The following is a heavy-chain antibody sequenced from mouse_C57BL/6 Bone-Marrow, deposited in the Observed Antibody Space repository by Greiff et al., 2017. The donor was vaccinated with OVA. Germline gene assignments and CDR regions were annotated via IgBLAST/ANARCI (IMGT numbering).Heavy chain of an antibody. CDR1: GFTFSSYA. V-gene: IGHV5-9-1*02. J-gene: IGHJ4*01. Sequence: EVKLVESGEGLVKPGGSLKLSCAASGFTFSSYAMSWVRQPPEKRLEWVAYISSGGDYIYYADTVKGRFSISRDSARYTLYLQMSSLKSEDTAMYYCTRGGYDYGYTMDYWGQGTSVTVSS. D-gene: IGHD2-4*01. CDR3: TRGGYDYGYTMDY. CDR2: ISSGGDYI.